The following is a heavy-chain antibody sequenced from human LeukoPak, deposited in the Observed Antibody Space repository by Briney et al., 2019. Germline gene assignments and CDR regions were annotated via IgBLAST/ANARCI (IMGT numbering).Heavy chain of an antibody. Sequence: PGGSLRLSCAASGFTFSSYAMSWVRQAPGKGLEWVSAISGSGGSTYYADSVKGRFTISRDNSKNTLYLQMNSLRAEDTAVYYCAKDTGYSSSWGIFDYWGQGALVTVSS. D-gene: IGHD6-13*01. J-gene: IGHJ4*02. CDR2: ISGSGGST. CDR3: AKDTGYSSSWGIFDY. CDR1: GFTFSSYA. V-gene: IGHV3-23*01.